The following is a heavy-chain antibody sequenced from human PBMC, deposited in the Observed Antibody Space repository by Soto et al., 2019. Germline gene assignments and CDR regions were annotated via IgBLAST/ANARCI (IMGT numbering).Heavy chain of an antibody. CDR3: ARQVHPGYSSG. CDR1: GYTFTSYD. Sequence: ASVNRACKASGYTFTSYDINWLRQAPGQGLEWVGWINPTSEYTAHAQKFQGRVTLTREISTATAYMELSSLTSEDTAVYFCARQVHPGYSSGWGPGTQVIVSS. D-gene: IGHD2-15*01. J-gene: IGHJ4*02. V-gene: IGHV1-8*01. CDR2: INPTSEYT.